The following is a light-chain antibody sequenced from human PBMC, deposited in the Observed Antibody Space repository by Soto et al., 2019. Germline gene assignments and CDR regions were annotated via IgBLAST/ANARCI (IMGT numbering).Light chain of an antibody. CDR2: DAS. V-gene: IGKV3-11*01. CDR3: QQRSNWPGMA. CDR1: QSVGSY. Sequence: EIVLTQSPATLSLSPGERATLSFRASQSVGSYLGWYQQKPGQAPRLLIYDASNRATGIPARFSGSGFGTDFTLTISSLQPDDFATYYCQQRSNWPGMAFGQGTRLEI. J-gene: IGKJ5*01.